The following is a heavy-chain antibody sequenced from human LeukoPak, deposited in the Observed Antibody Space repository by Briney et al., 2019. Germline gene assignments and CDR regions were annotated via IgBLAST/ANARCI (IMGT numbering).Heavy chain of an antibody. CDR1: GYTFTSYG. J-gene: IGHJ4*02. D-gene: IGHD6-19*01. CDR2: ISAYNGNT. V-gene: IGHV1-18*01. CDR3: ARDSEYVSGWYLDY. Sequence: GASVKVSCKASGYTFTSYGISRVRQAPGQGLEWMGWISAYNGNTNYAQKLQGRVTMTTDTSTSTAYMELRSLRSDDTAVYYCARDSEYVSGWYLDYWGQGTLVTVSS.